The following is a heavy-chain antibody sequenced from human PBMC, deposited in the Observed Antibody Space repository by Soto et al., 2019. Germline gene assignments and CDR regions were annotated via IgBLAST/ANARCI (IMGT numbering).Heavy chain of an antibody. CDR2: INAGNGNT. CDR3: AIASYYDSWSGFTTSENYYYYGMAF. D-gene: IGHD3-3*01. J-gene: IGHJ6*02. CDR1: GYTFTSYA. Sequence: ASVKVSCKASGYTFTSYAMHWVRQAPGQRLEWMGWINAGNGNTKYSQKFQGRVTITRDTSASTAYMELSSLRSEDTAVYYCAIASYYDSWSGFTTSENYYYYGMAFCGQGTTVPVSS. V-gene: IGHV1-3*01.